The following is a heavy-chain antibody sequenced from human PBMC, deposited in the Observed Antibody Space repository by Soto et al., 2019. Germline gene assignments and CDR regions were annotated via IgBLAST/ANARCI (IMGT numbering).Heavy chain of an antibody. CDR1: GGSITSYY. CDR2: IYTIART. V-gene: IGHV4-4*07. D-gene: IGHD3-16*01. CDR3: ARDDYKGGGNNGFDP. Sequence: SDTLSLTCTVSGGSITSYYWSWIRQPAGKGLEWIGRIYTIARTNYNLSFRNRVTMSVDTSKNQFSLKVDAVTAADTAVYYCARDDYKGGGNNGFDPWGQGTMVTVSS. J-gene: IGHJ5*02.